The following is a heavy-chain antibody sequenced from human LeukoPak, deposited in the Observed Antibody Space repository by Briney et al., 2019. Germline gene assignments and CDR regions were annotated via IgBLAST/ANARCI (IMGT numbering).Heavy chain of an antibody. V-gene: IGHV4-38-2*01. Sequence: SQTLSLACAVSGSSLGKNYSWGWFRQSPGKGLEWIGRIYGRASTSYNPSLMNRVTMSVDTSKYHFSLQLTSVTAADTAVYYCARYDSRGSASTRFDYWGPGILVTVSS. D-gene: IGHD3-16*01. CDR1: GSSLGKNYS. CDR2: IYGRAST. CDR3: ARYDSRGSASTRFDY. J-gene: IGHJ4*02.